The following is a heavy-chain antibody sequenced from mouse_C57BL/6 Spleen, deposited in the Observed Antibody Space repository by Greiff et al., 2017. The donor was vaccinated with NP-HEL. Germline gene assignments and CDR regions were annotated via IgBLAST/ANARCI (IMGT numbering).Heavy chain of an antibody. Sequence: QVHVKQSGAELARPGASVKMSCKASGYTFTSYTMHWVKQRPGQGLEWIGYINPSSGYTKYNQKFKDKATLTADKSSSTAYMQLSSLTSEDSAVYYCAREGFSLPGFAYWGQGTLVTFSA. D-gene: IGHD6-1*01. CDR3: AREGFSLPGFAY. V-gene: IGHV1-4*01. CDR1: GYTFTSYT. CDR2: INPSSGYT. J-gene: IGHJ3*01.